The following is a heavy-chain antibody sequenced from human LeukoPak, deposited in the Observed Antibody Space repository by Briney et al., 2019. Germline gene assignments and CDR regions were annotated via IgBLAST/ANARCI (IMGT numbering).Heavy chain of an antibody. V-gene: IGHV3-48*02. Sequence: PGGSLRLSCAASGFTFSSYSMNWVRQAPGKGLEWVSYISSSSSTIYYADSVKGRFTISRDNAKNSLYLQMNSLRDEDTAVYYCARDPGLPPRRRYNYYFDYWGQGTLVTVSS. CDR2: ISSSSSTI. J-gene: IGHJ4*02. CDR1: GFTFSSYS. D-gene: IGHD1-14*01. CDR3: ARDPGLPPRRRYNYYFDY.